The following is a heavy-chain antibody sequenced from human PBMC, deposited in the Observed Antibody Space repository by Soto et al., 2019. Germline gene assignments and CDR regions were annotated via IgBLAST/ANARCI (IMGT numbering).Heavy chain of an antibody. J-gene: IGHJ5*02. CDR1: GFSFSTYY. D-gene: IGHD5-12*01. CDR2: ISSSSTDI. V-gene: IGHV3-21*01. Sequence: EVQLVESGGGLVKPGGSLRLSCAVSGFSFSTYYMNWVRQAPGKGLEWVSSISSSSTDIYYADSVKGRFTVSRDNAKNSLYLQMNSARAEDTAVYYCASSHSFYEAWGQGTLVIVSS. CDR3: ASSHSFYEA.